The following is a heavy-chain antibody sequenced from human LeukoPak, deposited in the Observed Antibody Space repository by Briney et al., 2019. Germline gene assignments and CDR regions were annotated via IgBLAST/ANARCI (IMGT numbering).Heavy chain of an antibody. CDR2: IWYDGSNK. CDR1: GFTFSSYG. J-gene: IGHJ4*02. V-gene: IGHV3-33*01. Sequence: GRSLRLSCAAFGFTFSSYGMHWVRQAPGKGLEWVAVIWYDGSNKYYADSVKGRFTISRDNSKNTLYLQMNSLRAEDTAVYYCARWGATSGYYFDYWGQGTLVTVSS. CDR3: ARWGATSGYYFDY. D-gene: IGHD3-22*01.